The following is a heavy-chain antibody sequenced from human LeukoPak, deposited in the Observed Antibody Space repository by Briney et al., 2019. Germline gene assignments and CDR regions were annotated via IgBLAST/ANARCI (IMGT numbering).Heavy chain of an antibody. D-gene: IGHD5-18*01. Sequence: GSSVKVSCKASGGTFSSYAISWVRQAPGQGLEWMGGIIPIFGTANYAQKFQGRVTITADESTSTAYMELSSLRSEDTAVYYCARDGILWPTDTAMVTHYYYGMDVWGQGTTVTVSS. J-gene: IGHJ6*02. CDR3: ARDGILWPTDTAMVTHYYYGMDV. CDR1: GGTFSSYA. CDR2: IIPIFGTA. V-gene: IGHV1-69*01.